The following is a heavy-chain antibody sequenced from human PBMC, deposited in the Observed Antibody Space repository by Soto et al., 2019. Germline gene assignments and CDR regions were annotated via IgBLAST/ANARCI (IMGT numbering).Heavy chain of an antibody. V-gene: IGHV4-34*01. CDR2: INHSGST. CDR3: ARGLFGYYDFWSGPYYMDV. D-gene: IGHD3-3*01. CDR1: GGSFSGYY. J-gene: IGHJ6*03. Sequence: PSETLSLTCAVYGGSFSGYYWSWIRQPPGKGLEWIGEINHSGSTNYNPSLKSRVTISVDTSKNQFSLKLSSVTAADTAVCYCARGLFGYYDFWSGPYYMDVWGKGTTVTVSS.